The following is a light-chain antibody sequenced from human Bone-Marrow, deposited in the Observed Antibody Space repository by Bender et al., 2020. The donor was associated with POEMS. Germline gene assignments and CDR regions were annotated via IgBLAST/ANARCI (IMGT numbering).Light chain of an antibody. Sequence: QSALTQPASVSGSPGQSITISCTGTSNDIGEDTYVSWYQQHPGEAPKVLIYEVNKRSSGVSARFSGSKSGRTASLSISGLQAEDEADYYYSSYTSTGSYVFGSGTKVTVL. V-gene: IGLV2-14*03. J-gene: IGLJ1*01. CDR3: SSYTSTGSYV. CDR1: SNDIGEDTY. CDR2: EVN.